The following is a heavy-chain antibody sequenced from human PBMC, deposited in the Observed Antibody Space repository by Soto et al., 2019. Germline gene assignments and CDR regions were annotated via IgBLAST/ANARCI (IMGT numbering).Heavy chain of an antibody. J-gene: IGHJ4*02. D-gene: IGHD6-19*01. CDR1: GGSISSDYW. CDR3: ARVLSSGWSRFDY. CDR2: MYHSGST. V-gene: IGHV4-4*02. Sequence: PSETLSLTCAVSGGSISSDYWCTWVRQPPGKGLEWIAEMYHSGSTNYNPSLKSRVTISVDKSKNQISLKLSSVTAADTAVYYCARVLSSGWSRFDYWGQGTLVTVSS.